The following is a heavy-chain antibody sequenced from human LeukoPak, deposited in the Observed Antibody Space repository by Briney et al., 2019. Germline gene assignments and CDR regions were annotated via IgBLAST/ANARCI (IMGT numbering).Heavy chain of an antibody. CDR2: IYSGGRI. Sequence: GSLRLSCAASGFTFSNAWMSWVRQPPGKGLEWIGSIYSGGRIYYNPSLKSRVSISIDTSNNDLSLKVTSVTAADTAGYYCARAPWAYGNYVHAFDIWGQGTMVTVSS. J-gene: IGHJ3*02. CDR1: GFTFSNAW. D-gene: IGHD4-11*01. CDR3: ARAPWAYGNYVHAFDI. V-gene: IGHV4-4*02.